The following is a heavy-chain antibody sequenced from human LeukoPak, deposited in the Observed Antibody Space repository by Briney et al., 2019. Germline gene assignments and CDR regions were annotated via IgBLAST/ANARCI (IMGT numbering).Heavy chain of an antibody. CDR3: ARERSYYDSSGYVDY. V-gene: IGHV4-34*01. J-gene: IGHJ4*02. CDR1: GGSFSGYY. CDR2: INHSGST. Sequence: PSVTLSLTCAVYGGSFSGYYWSWIRQPPGKGLEWIGEINHSGSTNYNPSLKSRVTISVDTSKNQFSLKLSSVTAADTAVYYCARERSYYDSSGYVDYWGQGTLVTVSS. D-gene: IGHD3-22*01.